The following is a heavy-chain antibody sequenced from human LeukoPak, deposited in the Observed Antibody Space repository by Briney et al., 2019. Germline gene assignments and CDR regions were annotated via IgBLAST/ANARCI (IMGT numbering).Heavy chain of an antibody. CDR2: IIPIFGTA. V-gene: IGHV1-69*13. Sequence: RASVKVSCKASGGTFSSYAISWVRQAPGQGLEWMGGIIPIFGTANYAQKFQGRVTITADESTSTAYMELSSLRSEDTAVYYCASGRDCSSTSCYRNYYYYYMDVWGKGTTVTVSS. D-gene: IGHD2-2*02. J-gene: IGHJ6*03. CDR3: ASGRDCSSTSCYRNYYYYYMDV. CDR1: GGTFSSYA.